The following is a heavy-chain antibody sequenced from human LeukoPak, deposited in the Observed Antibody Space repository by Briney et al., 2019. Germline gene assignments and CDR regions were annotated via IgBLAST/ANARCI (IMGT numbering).Heavy chain of an antibody. CDR3: ARVYSYGYYFDY. V-gene: IGHV1-69*05. CDR1: GGTFSSYA. J-gene: IGHJ4*02. D-gene: IGHD5-18*01. CDR2: IIPIFGTA. Sequence: SVKVSCKASGGTFSSYAISWVRQAPGQGLEWMGGIIPIFGTANYAQKFQGRVTITTDESTSTAYMELSSLRSEDTAVYYCARVYSYGYYFDYWGQGTLVTVSS.